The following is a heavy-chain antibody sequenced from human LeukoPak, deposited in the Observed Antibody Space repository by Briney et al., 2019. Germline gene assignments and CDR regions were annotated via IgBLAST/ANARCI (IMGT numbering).Heavy chain of an antibody. CDR2: ISGSGGST. D-gene: IGHD3-10*01. J-gene: IGHJ4*02. CDR1: GFTFSSYA. Sequence: GASLRLSCAASGFTFSSYAMSWVRQAPGKGLEWVSAISGSGGSTYYADSVKGRFTISRDNSKNTLYLQMNSLRAEDTAVYYCARDLVLLWFGARSDSFDYWGQGTLVTVSS. V-gene: IGHV3-23*01. CDR3: ARDLVLLWFGARSDSFDY.